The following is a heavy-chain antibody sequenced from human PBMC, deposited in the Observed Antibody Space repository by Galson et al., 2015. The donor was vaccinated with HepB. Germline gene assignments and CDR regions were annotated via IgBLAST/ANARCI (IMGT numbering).Heavy chain of an antibody. CDR3: AKEYCSGGSCHLPH. CDR1: GFTFSSHG. D-gene: IGHD2-15*01. Sequence: SLRLSCAASGFTFSSHGMHWVRQPPGKGLEWVAVISFDGSKKYYADSVKGRFSISRDNSKNTLHLQMDSLRADDTAVYYCAKEYCSGGSCHLPHWGQGTLVTVSS. V-gene: IGHV3-30*18. J-gene: IGHJ4*02. CDR2: ISFDGSKK.